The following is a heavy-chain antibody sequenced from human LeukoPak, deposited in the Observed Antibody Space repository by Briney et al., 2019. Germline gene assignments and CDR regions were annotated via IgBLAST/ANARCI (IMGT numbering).Heavy chain of an antibody. V-gene: IGHV4-59*01. CDR3: ARVGGGSSWSYYFDY. CDR1: GGSISSYY. Sequence: SETLSLTCTVSGGSISSYYWSWIRQPPGKGLEWIGYIYYSGSTNYNPSLKSRVTISVDTSKNQFSLKLSSVTAADTAVYYCARVGGGSSWSYYFDYWGQGSLVTVSS. CDR2: IYYSGST. J-gene: IGHJ4*02. D-gene: IGHD6-13*01.